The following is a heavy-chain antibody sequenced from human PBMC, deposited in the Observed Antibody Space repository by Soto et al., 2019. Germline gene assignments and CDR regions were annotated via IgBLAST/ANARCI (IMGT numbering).Heavy chain of an antibody. CDR2: ISAYNGNT. CDR3: ARPRYFDWLLPEYYFDY. Sequence: ASVKVSFKASGYTFTSYGISWVRQAPGQGLEWMGWISAYNGNTNYAQKLQGRVTMTTDTSTSTAYMELRSLRSDDTAVYYCARPRYFDWLLPEYYFDYWGQGTLVTVS. D-gene: IGHD3-9*01. CDR1: GYTFTSYG. V-gene: IGHV1-18*01. J-gene: IGHJ4*02.